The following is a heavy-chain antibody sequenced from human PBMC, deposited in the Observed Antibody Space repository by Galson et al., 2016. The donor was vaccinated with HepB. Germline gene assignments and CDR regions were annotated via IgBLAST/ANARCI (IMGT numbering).Heavy chain of an antibody. V-gene: IGHV3-23*01. CDR2: ISGSGIST. J-gene: IGHJ1*01. D-gene: IGHD3-22*01. CDR3: AKGLILNYYDSSGYYFQH. Sequence: SLRLSCAASGFTFSSYAMSWVRQAPGKGLEWVSGISGSGISTYYEDSVKGRFTISRDNSKNTLYLQMNSLRAEDTAMYYCAKGLILNYYDSSGYYFQHWGQGTLVTVSS. CDR1: GFTFSSYA.